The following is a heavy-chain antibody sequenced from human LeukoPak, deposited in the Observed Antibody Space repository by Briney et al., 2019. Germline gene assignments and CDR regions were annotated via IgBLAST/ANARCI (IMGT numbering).Heavy chain of an antibody. V-gene: IGHV1-58*01. CDR3: AREVARSGYYQTLDY. D-gene: IGHD3-3*01. Sequence: SVKVSCKASGFTFTSSAVQWVRQARGQRLEWIGWIVVGSGNTNYAQKFQERVTITRDMSTSTAYMELSSLRSEDTAVYYCAREVARSGYYQTLDYWGQGTLVTVSS. CDR2: IVVGSGNT. CDR1: GFTFTSSA. J-gene: IGHJ4*02.